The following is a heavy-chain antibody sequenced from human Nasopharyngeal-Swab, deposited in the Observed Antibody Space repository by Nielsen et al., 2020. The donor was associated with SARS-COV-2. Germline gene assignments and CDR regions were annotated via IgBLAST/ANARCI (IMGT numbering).Heavy chain of an antibody. V-gene: IGHV7-4-1*02. CDR1: GYTFTSYY. D-gene: IGHD5-18*01. J-gene: IGHJ4*02. CDR2: INTNTGNP. CDR3: ARDQGGGRGMTGYSYGAFDY. Sequence: ASVKVSCKASGYTFTSYYMHWVRQAPGQGLEWMGWINTNTGNPTYAQGFTGRFVFSLDTSVSTAYLQISSLKAEDTAVYYYARDQGGGRGMTGYSYGAFDYWGQGTLVTVSS.